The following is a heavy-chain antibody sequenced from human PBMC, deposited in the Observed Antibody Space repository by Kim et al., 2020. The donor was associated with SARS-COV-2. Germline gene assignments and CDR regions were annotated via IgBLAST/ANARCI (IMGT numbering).Heavy chain of an antibody. CDR1: GGSFSGYY. CDR2: INHSGST. V-gene: IGHV4-34*01. J-gene: IGHJ5*02. D-gene: IGHD6-25*01. Sequence: SETLSLTCAVYGGSFSGYYWSWIRQPPGKGLEWIGEINHSGSTNYNPSLKSRVTISVDTSKNQFSLKLSSVTAADTAVYYCATQGSEGWFDPWGQGTLVTVSS. CDR3: ATQGSEGWFDP.